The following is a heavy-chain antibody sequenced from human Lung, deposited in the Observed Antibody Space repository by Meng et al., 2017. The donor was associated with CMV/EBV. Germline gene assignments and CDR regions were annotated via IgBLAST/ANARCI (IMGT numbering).Heavy chain of an antibody. CDR1: GYTFTIYG. V-gene: IGHV1-18*01. J-gene: IGHJ4*02. D-gene: IGHD1-26*01. Sequence: QVQLVQSGAEVKKPGASVKVSCKASGYTFTIYGISWVRPAPGQGLEWMGWISAYNGSTNYAQKLQGRVTMTTDTSTSTAYMELRSLRSDDTAVYYCARDPTKTHSGSYYDYWGQGTLVTVSS. CDR3: ARDPTKTHSGSYYDY. CDR2: ISAYNGST.